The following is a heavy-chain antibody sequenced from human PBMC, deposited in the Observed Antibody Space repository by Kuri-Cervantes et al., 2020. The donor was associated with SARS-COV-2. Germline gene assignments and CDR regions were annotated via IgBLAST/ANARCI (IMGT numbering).Heavy chain of an antibody. CDR2: IYYSGST. CDR1: GGSISSSSYY. CDR3: ARAAPDIVVVPAAKYSDC. J-gene: IGHJ4*02. V-gene: IGHV4-39*07. D-gene: IGHD2-2*01. Sequence: SETLSLTCTVSGGSISSSSYYWGWIRQPPGKGLEWIGSIYYSGSTYYNPSLKSRVTISVDTSKNQFSLKLSSVTAADTAVYYCARAAPDIVVVPAAKYSDCWGQGTLVTVSS.